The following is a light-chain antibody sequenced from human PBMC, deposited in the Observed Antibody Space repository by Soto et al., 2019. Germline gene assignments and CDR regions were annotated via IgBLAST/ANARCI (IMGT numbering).Light chain of an antibody. CDR1: GSNIGAGYD. Sequence: QSVLTQPPSVSGAPGQRVTISCTGSGSNIGAGYDVHWYQQLPGTAPKLLIYGNSNRPSGVPDRFSGSRSGTSASLAITGLQAEDEADYYCQSYDRSLSGFVVFGGGTKLTVL. CDR3: QSYDRSLSGFVV. J-gene: IGLJ2*01. CDR2: GNS. V-gene: IGLV1-40*01.